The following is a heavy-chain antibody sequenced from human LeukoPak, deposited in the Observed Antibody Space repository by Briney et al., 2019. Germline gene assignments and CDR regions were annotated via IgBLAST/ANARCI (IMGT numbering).Heavy chain of an antibody. V-gene: IGHV4-61*02. J-gene: IGHJ4*02. CDR3: AIMITFGGVIVRDH. Sequence: SQTLSLTCTVSGGSISSGTYYWSWIRQPAGKGLEWIGRIYTSGSTNYNPSLKSRVTISVDTSKNHFSLKLSSVTAADTAVYYCAIMITFGGVIVRDHWGQGTLVTVSS. CDR2: IYTSGST. CDR1: GGSISSGTYY. D-gene: IGHD3-16*02.